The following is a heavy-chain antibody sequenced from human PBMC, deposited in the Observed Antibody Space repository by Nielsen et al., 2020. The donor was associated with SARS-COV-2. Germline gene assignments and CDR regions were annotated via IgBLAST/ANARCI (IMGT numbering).Heavy chain of an antibody. J-gene: IGHJ6*02. CDR1: GFTFSSYA. V-gene: IGHV3-23*01. CDR3: AKTSKSDDYYYYYGMDV. Sequence: GGSLRLSCAASGFTFSSYAMSWVRQAPGKGLEWVSAISGSGGSTYYADSVKGRFTISRDNSKNTLYLQMNSLRAEDTAVYYCAKTSKSDDYYYYYGMDVWGQGTTVTVSS. CDR2: ISGSGGST.